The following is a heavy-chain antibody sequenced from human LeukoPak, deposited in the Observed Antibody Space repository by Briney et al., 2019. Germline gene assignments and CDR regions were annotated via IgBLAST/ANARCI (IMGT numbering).Heavy chain of an antibody. Sequence: PGGSLRLSCAASGFTFSSYAMHWVRQAPGKGLEYVSAISSNGGSTYYANSVKGRFTISRDNSKNTLYLQMGSLRAEDMAAYYCARGGRWEPFYPTYYFDYWGQGTLVTVSS. CDR3: ARGGRWEPFYPTYYFDY. D-gene: IGHD1-26*01. V-gene: IGHV3-64*01. CDR2: ISSNGGST. CDR1: GFTFSSYA. J-gene: IGHJ4*02.